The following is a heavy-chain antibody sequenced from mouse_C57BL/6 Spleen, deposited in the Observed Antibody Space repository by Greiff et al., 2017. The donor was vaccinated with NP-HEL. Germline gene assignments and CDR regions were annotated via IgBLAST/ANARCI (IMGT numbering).Heavy chain of an antibody. J-gene: IGHJ4*01. Sequence: QVQLKESGAELVRPGTSVKMSCKASGYTFTNYWIGWAKQRPGHGLEWIGDIYPGGGYTNYNEKFKGKATLTADKSSSTAYMQFSSLTSEDSAIYYCARSGGSSRHYYAMDYWGQGTSVTVSS. CDR3: ARSGGSSRHYYAMDY. CDR2: IYPGGGYT. D-gene: IGHD1-1*01. V-gene: IGHV1-63*01. CDR1: GYTFTNYW.